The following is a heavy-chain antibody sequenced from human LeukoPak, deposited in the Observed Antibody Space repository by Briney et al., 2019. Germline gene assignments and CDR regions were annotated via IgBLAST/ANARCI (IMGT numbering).Heavy chain of an antibody. V-gene: IGHV3-23*01. CDR3: AKHGLPLVVISAPLDY. J-gene: IGHJ4*02. CDR1: GFTFQNYG. D-gene: IGHD2-15*01. CDR2: LSGSGVRT. Sequence: GGTLRLSCAASGFTFQNYGMSWVRQAPGRGLEWVSGLSGSGVRTYYADSVRGRFTISRDNSQSTLYLQLNSLRAEDTAVYYCAKHGLPLVVISAPLDYWGQGTLVTVAS.